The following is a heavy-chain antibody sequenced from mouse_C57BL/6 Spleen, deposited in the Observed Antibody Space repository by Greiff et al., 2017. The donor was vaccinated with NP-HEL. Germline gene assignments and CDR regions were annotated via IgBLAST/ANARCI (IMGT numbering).Heavy chain of an antibody. CDR1: GFTFSDFY. D-gene: IGHD5-5*01. J-gene: IGHJ2*01. CDR3: AREAYQGFDY. CDR2: SRNKANDYTT. V-gene: IGHV7-1*01. Sequence: EVQGVESGGGLVQSGRSLRLSCAPSGFTFSDFYMEWVRQAPGKGLEWIAASRNKANDYTTEYSASVKGRFIVSRDTSQSILYLQMNALRAEDTAIYYCAREAYQGFDYWGQGTTLTVSS.